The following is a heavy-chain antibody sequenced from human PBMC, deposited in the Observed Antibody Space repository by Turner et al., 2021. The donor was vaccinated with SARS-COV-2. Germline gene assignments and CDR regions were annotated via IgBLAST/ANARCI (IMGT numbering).Heavy chain of an antibody. D-gene: IGHD1-1*01. Sequence: EVQLVQSGAEVKKPGESLRISCKGSGYRFSSDWLTWVLQTPGKGLEWMGRIEPSDSYTNYSPSFQGHVTISVDTSINTAFLQWRSLKASDTAIYYCARLKYLPRTTRGEWFDPWGQGTLVTVSS. CDR2: IEPSDSYT. CDR1: GYRFSSDW. V-gene: IGHV5-10-1*01. J-gene: IGHJ5*02. CDR3: ARLKYLPRTTRGEWFDP.